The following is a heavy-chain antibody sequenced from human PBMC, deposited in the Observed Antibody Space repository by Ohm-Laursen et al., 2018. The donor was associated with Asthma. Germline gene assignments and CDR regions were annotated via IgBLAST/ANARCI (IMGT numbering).Heavy chain of an antibody. V-gene: IGHV4-34*01. CDR1: GGSFSDYS. D-gene: IGHD1-14*01. Sequence: TLSLTCAVYGGSFSDYSWSWIRQPPGKGLEWIGEVNHSGSTNYNPSLKSRVTISVDTSKKQFSLKLSSVTAADTAVYYCARNPSRVKIRNWFDPWGQGTLVTVSS. CDR2: VNHSGST. CDR3: ARNPSRVKIRNWFDP. J-gene: IGHJ5*02.